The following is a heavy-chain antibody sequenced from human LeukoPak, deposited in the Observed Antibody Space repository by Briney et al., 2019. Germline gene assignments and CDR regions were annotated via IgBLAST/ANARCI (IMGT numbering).Heavy chain of an antibody. J-gene: IGHJ4*02. CDR3: AREGVSGSYLGY. Sequence: ASVKVSCKPSGYSFTSYYIHWVRLAPGQGLEWMGVINPSGGSTRYAQKFQDRVTMTRDMSTSTVYMELSSLRSEDTAVYYCAREGVSGSYLGYWGQGTLVTVSS. CDR2: INPSGGST. CDR1: GYSFTSYY. V-gene: IGHV1-46*01. D-gene: IGHD1-26*01.